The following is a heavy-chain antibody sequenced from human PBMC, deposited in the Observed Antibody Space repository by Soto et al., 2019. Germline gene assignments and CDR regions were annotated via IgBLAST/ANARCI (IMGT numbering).Heavy chain of an antibody. Sequence: SETLSLTCTVSGGSISSGGYYWRWIRHHPGKGLEWIGYIYYSGSTYYNPSLKSRVTISVDTSKNQCSLKLSSVTAADTAVYYCERGRYYYYGMDVWGKGTTVTVS. CDR1: GGSISSGGYY. V-gene: IGHV4-31*03. J-gene: IGHJ6*04. CDR3: ERGRYYYYGMDV. CDR2: IYYSGST.